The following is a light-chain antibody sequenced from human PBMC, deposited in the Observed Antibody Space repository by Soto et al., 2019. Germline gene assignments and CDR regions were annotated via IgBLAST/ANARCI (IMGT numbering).Light chain of an antibody. CDR2: AAS. CDR3: QQANSLPLT. V-gene: IGKV1-12*01. CDR1: QGISSW. J-gene: IGKJ4*01. Sequence: DIQMTQSPSSVSASVGDRVTITCRASQGISSWLAWYQQKPGKAPKLLIYAASSSQSGVPSRFSGSGSWTDFTITIISLQPEDFAIYSSQQANSLPLTFGGATKEEIK.